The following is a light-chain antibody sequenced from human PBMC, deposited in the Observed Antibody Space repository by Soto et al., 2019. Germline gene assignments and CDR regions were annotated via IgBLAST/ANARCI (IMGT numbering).Light chain of an antibody. CDR1: QSLLHSNGYNY. CDR2: LGS. Sequence: DSVMAQSPLSLPVTPGEPASISCRSSQSLLHSNGYNYLDWYLQEPGQSPQLLIYLGSNRSSGVPDRFSGSGSGTDFTLKISRVEAEDVGVYYCMQALQTPWTFGQGPKVDIK. J-gene: IGKJ1*01. V-gene: IGKV2-28*01. CDR3: MQALQTPWT.